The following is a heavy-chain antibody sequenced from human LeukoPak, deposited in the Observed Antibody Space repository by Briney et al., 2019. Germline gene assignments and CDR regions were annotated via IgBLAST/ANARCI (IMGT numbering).Heavy chain of an antibody. J-gene: IGHJ4*02. V-gene: IGHV3-30*04. CDR2: ISYDGSNK. CDR3: ARDLGSSGPYFDY. Sequence: GGSLRLSCAASGFTFSSYAMHWVRQAPGKGLEWVAVISYDGSNKYYADSVKGRFTISRDSSKNTLYLQMNSLRAEDTAVYYCARDLGSSGPYFDYWGQGTLVTVSS. CDR1: GFTFSSYA. D-gene: IGHD3-22*01.